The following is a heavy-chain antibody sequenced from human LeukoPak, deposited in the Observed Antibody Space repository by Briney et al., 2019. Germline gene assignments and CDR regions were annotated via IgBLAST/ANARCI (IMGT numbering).Heavy chain of an antibody. CDR1: GGTFSNYG. Sequence: ASVKVSCKAPGGTFSNYGFSWVRQAPEQGLEWMGGIVPVFGTVSYAQKFQDRVTITADDFTTTAYMELSSLRSEDTAVYYCARWAGTCTNASCYTPLDYWGQGTLVTVST. V-gene: IGHV1-69*13. CDR2: IVPVFGTV. J-gene: IGHJ4*02. D-gene: IGHD2-2*02. CDR3: ARWAGTCTNASCYTPLDY.